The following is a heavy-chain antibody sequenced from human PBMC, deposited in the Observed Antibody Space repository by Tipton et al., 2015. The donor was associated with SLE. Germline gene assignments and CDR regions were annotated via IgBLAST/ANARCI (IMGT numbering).Heavy chain of an antibody. Sequence: LRLSCSVSGDSITCYYWSWFRQSTGRGLEWIGRVYSSGSANYNPALISRVSMSVDISKNQFFLTLRSVTAADTAVYYCARETLSSWPGGWFDSWGQGTLVTVSS. V-gene: IGHV4-4*07. CDR3: ARETLSSWPGGWFDS. CDR1: GDSITCYY. J-gene: IGHJ5*01. D-gene: IGHD6-13*01. CDR2: VYSSGSA.